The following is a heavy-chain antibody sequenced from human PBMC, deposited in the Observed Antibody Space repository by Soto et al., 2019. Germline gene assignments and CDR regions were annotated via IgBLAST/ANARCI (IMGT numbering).Heavy chain of an antibody. CDR3: ARGRYSSSPGTHFDY. Sequence: QVQLVQSGAEVKKPGASVKVSCKASGYTFTSYAMHWVRQAPGQRLEWMGWINAGNGNTKYSQKFQGRVTITRDTSASTAYMELSSLRSEDTAVYYCARGRYSSSPGTHFDYWGQGTLVTVSS. D-gene: IGHD6-13*01. J-gene: IGHJ4*02. CDR2: INAGNGNT. CDR1: GYTFTSYA. V-gene: IGHV1-3*01.